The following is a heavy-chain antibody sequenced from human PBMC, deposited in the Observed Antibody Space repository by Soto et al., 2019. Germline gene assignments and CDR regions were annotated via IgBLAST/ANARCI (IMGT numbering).Heavy chain of an antibody. Sequence: QVQLQESGPGLVKPSETLSLTYTVSGGSISNYYWTWIRQPPGKGLEWIGYIYYSGSTNYNPSLKSRVTISVDTSKNQFSLKLSSVTAADTAVYYCARQGSSSSFGYWGQATLVTVSS. CDR3: ARQGSSSSFGY. CDR1: GGSISNYY. D-gene: IGHD6-13*01. J-gene: IGHJ4*02. CDR2: IYYSGST. V-gene: IGHV4-59*08.